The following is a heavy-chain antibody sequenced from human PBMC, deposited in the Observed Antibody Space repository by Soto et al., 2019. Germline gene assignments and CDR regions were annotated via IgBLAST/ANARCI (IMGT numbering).Heavy chain of an antibody. CDR1: GDSISSGGYY. Sequence: QVVLQESGPGLVKPSQTISLTCAVSGDSISSGGYYWSWIRQRPGKGLEWIAFIYHSGTTYFHLSLKSRIIISMDTFRNQFSLILSSVTAADSGVYYCASRHVFGDSPEGFDIWGQGTMVTVAS. CDR2: IYHSGTT. V-gene: IGHV4-31*11. J-gene: IGHJ3*02. D-gene: IGHD4-17*01. CDR3: ASRHVFGDSPEGFDI.